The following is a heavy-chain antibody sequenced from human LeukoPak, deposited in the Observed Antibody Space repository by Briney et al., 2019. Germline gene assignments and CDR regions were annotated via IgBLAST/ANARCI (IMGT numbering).Heavy chain of an antibody. Sequence: SETLSLTCTVSGYSISSGYYWGWIRQPPGKGLEWIGSIYHSGSTYYNPSLKSRVTISVDTSKNQCSLKLSSVTAADTAVYYCARDLIGYHKFGYWGQGTLVTVSS. D-gene: IGHD2-2*01. CDR3: ARDLIGYHKFGY. CDR2: IYHSGST. V-gene: IGHV4-38-2*02. CDR1: GYSISSGYY. J-gene: IGHJ4*02.